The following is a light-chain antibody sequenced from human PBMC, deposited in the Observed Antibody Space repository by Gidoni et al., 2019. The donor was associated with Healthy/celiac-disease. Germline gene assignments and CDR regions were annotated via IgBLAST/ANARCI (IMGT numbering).Light chain of an antibody. V-gene: IGKV1-39*01. CDR3: QQSYSNAPFT. Sequence: DLQMTQSPSSLSASVGDRVTITCRTSQSITNYLNWYQQKPGKAPKLLIYAASSLQSGVPSRFGGSGSGTDFTLTISSLQPEDFATYYCQQSYSNAPFTFGPGTKVDFQ. CDR2: AAS. CDR1: QSITNY. J-gene: IGKJ3*01.